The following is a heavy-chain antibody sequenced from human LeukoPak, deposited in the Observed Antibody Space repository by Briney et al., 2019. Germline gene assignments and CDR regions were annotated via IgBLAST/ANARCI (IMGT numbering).Heavy chain of an antibody. V-gene: IGHV3-23*01. D-gene: IGHD6-13*01. J-gene: IGHJ5*02. Sequence: GGSLRLSCAASGFTLRSYAMSWVRQAPGKGLEWVSSIIGIGGSTYYAVSVKGRFTVSRDTSKNTLHLQMNSLSAEDTAVYYCAKEGYSRSWYGWLDPWRQGPLVTVAS. CDR2: IIGIGGST. CDR1: GFTLRSYA. CDR3: AKEGYSRSWYGWLDP.